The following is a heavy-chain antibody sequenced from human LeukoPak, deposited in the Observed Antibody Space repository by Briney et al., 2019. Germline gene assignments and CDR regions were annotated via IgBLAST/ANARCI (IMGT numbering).Heavy chain of an antibody. D-gene: IGHD1-26*01. V-gene: IGHV3-53*01. CDR1: GSTVSSNY. J-gene: IGHJ4*02. CDR3: AKAPRGGSYYFDF. Sequence: GGSLRLSCAASGSTVSSNYMSWVRQAPGRGLEWVSVIYSGGNTYYADSVKGRFTISRDNSKNTLYLQMNSLRPEDTAMYYCAKAPRGGSYYFDFWGQGTVVTVSS. CDR2: IYSGGNT.